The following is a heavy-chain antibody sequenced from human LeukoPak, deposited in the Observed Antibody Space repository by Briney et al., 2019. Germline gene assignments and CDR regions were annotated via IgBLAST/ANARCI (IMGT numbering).Heavy chain of an antibody. CDR1: GGSFSGYY. CDR3: ADGGHFDY. J-gene: IGHJ4*02. V-gene: IGHV4-34*01. CDR2: INHSGST. D-gene: IGHD3-16*01. Sequence: PSETLSLTCAVSGGSFSGYYWSWIRQPPGKGLEWIGEINHSGSTNYNPSLKSRVTISVDTSKNQFSLKLSSVTAAVTAVYYCADGGHFDYWGQGTLVTVSS.